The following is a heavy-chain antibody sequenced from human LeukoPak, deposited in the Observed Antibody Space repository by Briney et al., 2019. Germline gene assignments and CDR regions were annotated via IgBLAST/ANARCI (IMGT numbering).Heavy chain of an antibody. Sequence: GGSLRLSCAASGFTFSSYDMHWVRQGTGKGLEWVSAIDTAGDTYYPGSVKGRFTISRDNSKNTLYLQMNSLRAEDTAVYYCARRAGAYSHPYDYWGQGTLVTVSS. CDR3: ARRAGAYSHPYDY. CDR1: GFTFSSYD. CDR2: IDTAGDT. V-gene: IGHV3-13*01. D-gene: IGHD4/OR15-4a*01. J-gene: IGHJ4*02.